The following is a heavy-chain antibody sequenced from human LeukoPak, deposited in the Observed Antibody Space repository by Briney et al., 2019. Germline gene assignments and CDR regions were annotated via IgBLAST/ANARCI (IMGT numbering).Heavy chain of an antibody. CDR1: GPIVSTNY. J-gene: IGHJ4*02. V-gene: IGHV3-53*01. D-gene: IGHD6-13*01. CDR2: LYVNENR. Sequence: GGSLRLSCAVSGPIVSTNYMSWVRQAPGKGLEWISILYVNENRYYADSVKGRFIISRDNAKNSLYLQMNSLRAEDTAVYYCARAQASSCWGQGTLVTVSS. CDR3: ARAQASSC.